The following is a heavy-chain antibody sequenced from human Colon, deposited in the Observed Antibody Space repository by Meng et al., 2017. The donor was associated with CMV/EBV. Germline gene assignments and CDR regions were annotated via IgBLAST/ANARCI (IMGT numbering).Heavy chain of an antibody. CDR3: AKSRGAGPSALNY. V-gene: IGHV3-23*01. Sequence: GGSLRLSCAASGFTFSSYAMTWVRQAPGKGPEWVSVISDTGDSTIYADSVKGRFTISRDNSKNTLYLQMNSLRADDTAVYYCAKSRGAGPSALNYWGQGTLVTVSS. CDR2: ISDTGDST. J-gene: IGHJ4*02. D-gene: IGHD2-2*01. CDR1: GFTFSSYA.